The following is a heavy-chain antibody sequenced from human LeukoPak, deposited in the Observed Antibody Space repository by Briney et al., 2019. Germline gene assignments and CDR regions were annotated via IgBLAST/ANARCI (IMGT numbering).Heavy chain of an antibody. Sequence: HAGGSLRLSCAASGFTVSSNYMSWVRQAPGKGLEWVSVIYSGGSTYYADSVKGRFTISRDNSKNTLYLQMNSLRAEDTAVYYCARFTSGYEDYRGQGTLVTVSS. CDR3: ARFTSGYEDY. D-gene: IGHD5-12*01. V-gene: IGHV3-53*01. J-gene: IGHJ4*02. CDR2: IYSGGST. CDR1: GFTVSSNY.